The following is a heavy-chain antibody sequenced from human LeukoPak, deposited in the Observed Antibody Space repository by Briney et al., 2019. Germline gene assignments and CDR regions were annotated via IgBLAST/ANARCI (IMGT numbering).Heavy chain of an antibody. CDR1: GFTLSSNA. Sequence: GGTLRLSCSASGFTLSSNAMHWVRQAPGKGLEYVSAIGYNGGSRYYADSVKGRFTISRDNSKNTLYLQMSSLRAEDTAVFYCVRRTENHFDYWGQGTLVNVSS. D-gene: IGHD3/OR15-3a*01. CDR3: VRRTENHFDY. CDR2: IGYNGGSR. V-gene: IGHV3-64D*09. J-gene: IGHJ4*02.